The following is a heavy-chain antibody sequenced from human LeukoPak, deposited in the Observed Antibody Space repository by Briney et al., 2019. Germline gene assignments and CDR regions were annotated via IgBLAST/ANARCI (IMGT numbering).Heavy chain of an antibody. J-gene: IGHJ4*02. CDR3: ATSGNSGY. CDR1: GFTFSSYS. V-gene: IGHV3-48*02. D-gene: IGHD4-23*01. CDR2: ISSSGNTI. Sequence: GGSLRLSCAASGFTFSSYSMNWVRQAPGKGLAWVSYISSSGNTIYYADSVKGRFTISRDNAKNSLFLQMNSLRDEDTAVYYCATSGNSGYWGQGTLVTVSS.